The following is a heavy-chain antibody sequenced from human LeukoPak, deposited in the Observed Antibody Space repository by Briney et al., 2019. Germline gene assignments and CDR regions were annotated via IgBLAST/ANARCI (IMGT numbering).Heavy chain of an antibody. CDR2: IYYSEST. CDR1: GGSISSYY. V-gene: IGHV4-59*01. CDR3: ARGSHYYDSSGYLFDY. D-gene: IGHD3-22*01. Sequence: PSETLSLTCTVSGGSISSYYWSWIRQPPGKGLEWIGYIYYSESTNYNPSLKSRVTISVDTSKNQFSLKLSSVTAADTAVYYCARGSHYYDSSGYLFDYWGQGTLVTVSS. J-gene: IGHJ4*02.